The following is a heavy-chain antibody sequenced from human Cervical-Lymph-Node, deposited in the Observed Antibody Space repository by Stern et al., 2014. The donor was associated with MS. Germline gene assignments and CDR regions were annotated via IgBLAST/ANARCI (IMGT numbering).Heavy chain of an antibody. J-gene: IGHJ4*02. CDR1: GGVFSTYT. CDR3: ARDINGGRGYL. CDR2: IVPAFDTK. D-gene: IGHD7-27*01. V-gene: IGHV1-69*01. Sequence: VQLVQSGAEAKKPGSSVKVSCKALGGVFSTYTLAWVRQAPGQGLEWMVRIVPAFDTKTYAQRFLGRVTLTADESTSTAYMELSSLRSEDTAIYYCARDINGGRGYLWGQGTLVTVSS.